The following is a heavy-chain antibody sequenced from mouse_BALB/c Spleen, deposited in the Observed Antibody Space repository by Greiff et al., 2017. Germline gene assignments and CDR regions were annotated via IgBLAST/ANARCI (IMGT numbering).Heavy chain of an antibody. CDR1: GYSITSDYA. CDR3: ARRGTGTDLDY. Sequence: EVKLLESGPGLVKPSQFLSLTCTVTGYSITSDYAWNWIRQFPGNKLEWMGYISYSGSTSYNPSLKSRISITRDTSKNQFFLQLNSVTTEDTATYYCARRGTGTDLDYWGQGTTLTVSS. CDR2: ISYSGST. V-gene: IGHV3-2*02. D-gene: IGHD4-1*01. J-gene: IGHJ2*01.